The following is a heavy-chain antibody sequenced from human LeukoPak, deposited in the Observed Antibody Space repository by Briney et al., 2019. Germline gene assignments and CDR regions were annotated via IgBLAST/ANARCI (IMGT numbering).Heavy chain of an antibody. J-gene: IGHJ4*02. D-gene: IGHD1-1*01. CDR3: ARDYWNDGYFDY. CDR2: IYSGGST. CDR1: GFTVSSNY. Sequence: GGSLRLSCAVSGFTVSSNYMSWVRQAPGKGLEWVSVIYSGGSTYYAGFVKGRFTISRDNSKNTLYFQMNSLRPEDTAVYYCARDYWNDGYFDYWGQGTLVTVSS. V-gene: IGHV3-66*02.